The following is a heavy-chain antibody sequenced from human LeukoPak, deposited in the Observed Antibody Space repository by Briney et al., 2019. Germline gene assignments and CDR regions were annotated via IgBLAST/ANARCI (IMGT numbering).Heavy chain of an antibody. CDR3: AKEIMFHYYGSGSYYNTSDDY. Sequence: GGSLRLSCAGSGFTFSNYDIHWVRQAPGKGLEWVAVMSYDGTNKYYADSVKGRFTISRDNSKSTLYLQMNSLRAEDTAVYYCAKEIMFHYYGSGSYYNTSDDYWGQGTLVTVSS. D-gene: IGHD3-10*01. J-gene: IGHJ4*02. CDR1: GFTFSNYD. V-gene: IGHV3-30*18. CDR2: MSYDGTNK.